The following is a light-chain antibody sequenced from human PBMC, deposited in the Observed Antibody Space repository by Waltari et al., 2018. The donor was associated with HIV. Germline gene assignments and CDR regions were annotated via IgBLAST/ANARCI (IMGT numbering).Light chain of an antibody. Sequence: QSVLTQPPSVSAAPGQKGTISGSGSNSNIGNNYRSWYQHLPETAPKLPVYDKNQRPSGIPDRFASSRSATSATLSFTGRQTGDEADYYCRRWDSGLMGVFGTGTKVTVL. CDR2: DKN. CDR3: RRWDSGLMGV. V-gene: IGLV1-51*01. J-gene: IGLJ1*01. CDR1: NSNIGNNY.